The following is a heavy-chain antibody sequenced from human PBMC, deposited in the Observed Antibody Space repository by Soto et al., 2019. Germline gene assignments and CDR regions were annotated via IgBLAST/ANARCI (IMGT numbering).Heavy chain of an antibody. Sequence: GGSLRLSCSASGFTFSSYAMHWVRQAPGKGLEYVSAISSNGGSTYYADSVKGRFTISRDNSKNTLYLQMSSLRAEDTAVYYCVALTKDRELLWFGEFFPQFDPWGQGTLVTVSS. V-gene: IGHV3-64D*08. CDR1: GFTFSSYA. CDR3: VALTKDRELLWFGEFFPQFDP. J-gene: IGHJ5*02. D-gene: IGHD3-10*01. CDR2: ISSNGGST.